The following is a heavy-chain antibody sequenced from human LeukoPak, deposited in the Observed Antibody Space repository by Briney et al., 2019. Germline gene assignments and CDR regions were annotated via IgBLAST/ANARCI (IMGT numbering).Heavy chain of an antibody. V-gene: IGHV4-39*01. D-gene: IGHD3-3*01. CDR2: IYYSGST. J-gene: IGHJ3*02. CDR1: GGSISSSSYY. Sequence: SETLSLTCTVSGGSISSSSYYWGWIRQPPGKGLEWIGSIYYSGSTYYNPSLKSRVTISVDTSKNQFSLKLSSVTAADTAVYYCAGTQNVLRFLEWSKNAFDIWGQGTMVTVSS. CDR3: AGTQNVLRFLEWSKNAFDI.